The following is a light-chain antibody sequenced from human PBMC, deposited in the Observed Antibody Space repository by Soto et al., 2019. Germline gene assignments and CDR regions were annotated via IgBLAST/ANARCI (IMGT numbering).Light chain of an antibody. CDR3: QQYGSSGT. Sequence: EIVLTQSPGTLSLSPGERATLSCRTSQYISSSYLAWFQQKPGQAPRLLMYGSSTRATGIPDRFSGSGSGTDFTLTISRLEPEDFAVYYCQQYGSSGTFGQGTKVDIK. J-gene: IGKJ1*01. CDR2: GSS. V-gene: IGKV3-20*01. CDR1: QYISSSY.